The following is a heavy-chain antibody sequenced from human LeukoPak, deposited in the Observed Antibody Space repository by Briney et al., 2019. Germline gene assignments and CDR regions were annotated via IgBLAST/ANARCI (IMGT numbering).Heavy chain of an antibody. D-gene: IGHD3-10*01. CDR2: IIPIFGIA. CDR1: GGTFSSYA. CDR3: ARAGSGDYYYYGMDV. J-gene: IGHJ6*02. V-gene: IGHV1-69*04. Sequence: SVKVSCRASGGTFSSYAISWVRQAPGQGLEWMGRIIPIFGIANYAQKFQGRVTITADKSTSTAYMELSSLRSEDTAVYYCARAGSGDYYYYGMDVWGQGTTVTVSS.